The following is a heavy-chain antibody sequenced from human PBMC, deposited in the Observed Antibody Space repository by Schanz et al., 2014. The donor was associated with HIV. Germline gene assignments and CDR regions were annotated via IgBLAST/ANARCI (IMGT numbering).Heavy chain of an antibody. CDR3: AASMYNGSYGTHYYFDL. CDR1: GYSFTSYD. D-gene: IGHD1-26*01. J-gene: IGHJ2*01. CDR2: IIPIFGTA. V-gene: IGHV1-69*06. Sequence: QVQLVQSGAEVQKPGASVKVSCKASGYSFTSYDINWVRQAPGQGLEWMGGIIPIFGTANYAQKFQGRVTITADKSTSTAYMDLTSLRYEDTALYYCAASMYNGSYGTHYYFDLWGRGTLVTVSS.